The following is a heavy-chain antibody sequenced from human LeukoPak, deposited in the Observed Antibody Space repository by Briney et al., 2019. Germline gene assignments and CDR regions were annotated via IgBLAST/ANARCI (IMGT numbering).Heavy chain of an antibody. Sequence: SETLSLTCTVSAGSISSFYWSWIRQPPGKGLEWIGYIYYTGSTNYNSSLKSRVTISVDTSKNQFSLNLSSVTAADTAMYYCARAVLATKSEHWFDSWGQGTLVTVSS. CDR3: ARAVLATKSEHWFDS. J-gene: IGHJ5*01. V-gene: IGHV4-59*01. CDR2: IYYTGST. D-gene: IGHD2-8*01. CDR1: AGSISSFY.